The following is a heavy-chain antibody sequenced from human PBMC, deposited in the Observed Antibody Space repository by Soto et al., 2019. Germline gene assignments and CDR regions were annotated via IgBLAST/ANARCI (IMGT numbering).Heavy chain of an antibody. J-gene: IGHJ3*02. V-gene: IGHV3-13*01. CDR2: IGTAGDK. CDR1: GFTFSSYY. D-gene: IGHD3-16*01. CDR3: ARGVPYYDYMYDAFDI. Sequence: EVQLVESGGGLVQPGGSLRLSCAASGFTFSSYYMPWVRQATGKGLEWVSAIGTAGDKYYPGSVKGRFTISRENAKNYLYLQMNSLSAGDTAVYYCARGVPYYDYMYDAFDIWGQGTMVTVSS.